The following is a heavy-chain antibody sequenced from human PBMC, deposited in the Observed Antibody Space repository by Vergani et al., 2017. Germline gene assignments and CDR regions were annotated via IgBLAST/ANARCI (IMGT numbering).Heavy chain of an antibody. CDR1: GFTFNQYG. Sequence: QVQLVESGGGVVQPGRSLRLSCAASGFTFNQYGMHWVRQAPGKGLEWVAVIWYDGNNKQYADSVKGRFTISRDNSKSTMYLQMNSLRDEDTGVYYCARGLRLLYDRFDPWGQGTLVTVSS. V-gene: IGHV3-33*01. D-gene: IGHD5-12*01. CDR2: IWYDGNNK. J-gene: IGHJ5*02. CDR3: ARGLRLLYDRFDP.